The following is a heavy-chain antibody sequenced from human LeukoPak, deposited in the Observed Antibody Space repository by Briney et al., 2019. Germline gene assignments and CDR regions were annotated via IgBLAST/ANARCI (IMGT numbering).Heavy chain of an antibody. CDR3: ARGAGVVSYYYYYYMDV. CDR1: GGSISSGGYS. D-gene: IGHD3-3*01. Sequence: PSEILSLTCTVSGGSISSGGYSWSWIRQHPGKGLEWIGYIYYSGSTYYNPSLKSRVTISVDTSKNQFSPKLSSVTAADTAVYYCARGAGVVSYYYYYYMDVWGKGTTVTVSS. J-gene: IGHJ6*03. V-gene: IGHV4-31*03. CDR2: IYYSGST.